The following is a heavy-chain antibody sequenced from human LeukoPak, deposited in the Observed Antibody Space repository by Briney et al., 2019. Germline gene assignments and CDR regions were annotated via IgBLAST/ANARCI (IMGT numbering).Heavy chain of an antibody. D-gene: IGHD5-24*01. Sequence: SVKVSCKASGGTFSSYAISRVRQAPGQGLEWMGRIIPILGIANYAQKFQGRVTITADKSTSTAYMELSSLRSEDTAVYYCARGTEMATDDYWGQGTLVTVSS. CDR1: GGTFSSYA. CDR3: ARGTEMATDDY. V-gene: IGHV1-69*04. CDR2: IIPILGIA. J-gene: IGHJ4*02.